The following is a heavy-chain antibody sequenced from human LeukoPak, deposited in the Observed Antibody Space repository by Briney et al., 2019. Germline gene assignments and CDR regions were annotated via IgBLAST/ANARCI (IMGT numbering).Heavy chain of an antibody. J-gene: IGHJ4*02. V-gene: IGHV3-21*01. Sequence: GGSLRLSCAASGFTFSSYSMNWVRQAPGKGLEWVSSISSSSSYIYYADSVKGRFTISRDNAKNSLYLQMNSLRAEDTAVYYCARVEPPDFWGGYYTGLYFDYWGQGTLVTVSS. CDR2: ISSSSSYI. D-gene: IGHD3-3*01. CDR3: ARVEPPDFWGGYYTGLYFDY. CDR1: GFTFSSYS.